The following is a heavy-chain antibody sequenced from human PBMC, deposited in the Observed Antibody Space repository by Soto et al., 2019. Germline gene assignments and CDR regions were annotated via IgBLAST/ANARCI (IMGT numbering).Heavy chain of an antibody. Sequence: PXETLSLTCAFSRVSFVGYYWSCIRHPPGKGLEWIGEIDFSGTINYNPSLKSRVAISIDTSRSQFSLDLLSVTAADTAVYFCARSTGYYYTYSMDVWAQGTTFTVSS. J-gene: IGHJ6*02. CDR3: ARSTGYYYTYSMDV. CDR2: IDFSGTI. V-gene: IGHV4-34*01. D-gene: IGHD2-15*01. CDR1: RVSFVGYY.